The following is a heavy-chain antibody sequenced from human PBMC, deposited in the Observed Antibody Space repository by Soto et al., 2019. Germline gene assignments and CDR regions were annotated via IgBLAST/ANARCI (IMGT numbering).Heavy chain of an antibody. J-gene: IGHJ4*02. V-gene: IGHV3-15*05. D-gene: IGHD3-10*01. CDR1: GFAFSSAW. CDR3: AGDVPSSVSGGLDY. Sequence: EVQLVESGGGLVRPGESLRLSCATSGFAFSSAWMSWVRQAPGKGLEWVGRIKSKADGETTDYAAPVKGRFTVSRDDSKNVLYMQMTSLIIEDTAVYYCAGDVPSSVSGGLDYWGQGTLVTVSS. CDR2: IKSKADGETT.